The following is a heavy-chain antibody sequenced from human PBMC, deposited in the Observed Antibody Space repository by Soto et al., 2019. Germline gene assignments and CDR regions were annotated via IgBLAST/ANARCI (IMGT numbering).Heavy chain of an antibody. CDR1: GFTFSSYG. D-gene: IGHD3-3*01. J-gene: IGHJ4*02. V-gene: IGHV3-30*18. CDR3: AKDLDSPDFWSGTHDY. CDR2: ISYDGSNK. Sequence: GGSLRLSCAASGFTFSSYGMHWVRQAPGKGLEWVAVISYDGSNKYYADSVKGRFTISRDNSKNTLYLQMNSLRAEDTAVYYCAKDLDSPDFWSGTHDYWGQGTLVTVSS.